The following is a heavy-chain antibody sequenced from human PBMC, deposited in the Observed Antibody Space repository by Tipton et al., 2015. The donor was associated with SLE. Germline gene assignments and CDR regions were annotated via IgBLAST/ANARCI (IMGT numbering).Heavy chain of an antibody. D-gene: IGHD3-10*01. CDR1: GDSVSTNNAG. CDR2: TYRESRWYK. CDR3: ARDPFRGLGLEGYFDL. V-gene: IGHV6-1*01. J-gene: IGHJ2*01. Sequence: GLVKPSQTLSLTCFISGDSVSTNNAGWNWIRQSPSRGLEWLGRTYRESRWYKDYGGAVDGRITINADTSKNEFSLHLTSVTPEDSAVYYCARDPFRGLGLEGYFDLWGRGTLVTVSS.